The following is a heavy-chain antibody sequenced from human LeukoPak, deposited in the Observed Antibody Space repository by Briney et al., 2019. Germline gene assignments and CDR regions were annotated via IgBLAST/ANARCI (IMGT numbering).Heavy chain of an antibody. J-gene: IGHJ4*02. CDR2: IYHSGST. Sequence: SGTLSLTCAVSGDSISSGNWWSWVRQPPGKGLEWIGEIYHSGSTNYNPSLKSRVTISVDTSKNQFSLKLSSVTAADTAVYYCARHRKQQLVRSYYFDYWGQGTLVTVSS. V-gene: IGHV4-4*02. D-gene: IGHD6-13*01. CDR3: ARHRKQQLVRSYYFDY. CDR1: GDSISSGNW.